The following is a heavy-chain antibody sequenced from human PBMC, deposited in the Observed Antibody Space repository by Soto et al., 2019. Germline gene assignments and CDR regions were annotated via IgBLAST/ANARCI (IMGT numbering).Heavy chain of an antibody. J-gene: IGHJ4*02. CDR2: TYYNGRT. V-gene: IGHV4-61*01. CDR3: ARMSRTVNY. D-gene: IGHD4-17*01. CDR1: GDAITSSSYF. Sequence: SETLSLTCTVSGDAITSSSYFWSWIRQSPGRGLEYIGYTYYNGRTNYNPSLQSRVTISVDTSTSQFSLNLTSVTAGDTAVYYCARMSRTVNYWGQGAPVTVSS.